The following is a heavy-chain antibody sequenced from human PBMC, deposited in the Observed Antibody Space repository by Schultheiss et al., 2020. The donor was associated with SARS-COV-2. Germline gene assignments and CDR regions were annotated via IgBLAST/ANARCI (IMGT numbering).Heavy chain of an antibody. V-gene: IGHV3-7*01. J-gene: IGHJ6*02. Sequence: GESLKISCAASGFTFSSYWMSWVRQAPGKGLEWVANIKQDGSEKYYVDSVKGRFTISRDNAKNSLYLQMNSLRAEDTAVYYCAREPYYDSSGYYYGGMDVWGQGTTVTVSS. CDR2: IKQDGSEK. D-gene: IGHD3-22*01. CDR3: AREPYYDSSGYYYGGMDV. CDR1: GFTFSSYW.